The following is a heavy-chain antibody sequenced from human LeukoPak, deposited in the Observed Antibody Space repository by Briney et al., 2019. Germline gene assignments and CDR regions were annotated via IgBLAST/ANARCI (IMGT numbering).Heavy chain of an antibody. CDR1: GGTFSSYA. J-gene: IGHJ4*02. Sequence: SVKVSCKASGGTFSSYAISWVRQAPGQGLEWMGGIIPIFGTANYAQKFQGRVTITADESTSTAYMELSSLRSEDAAVYYCARGFDYDYVWGSYPPDYYFDYWGQGTLVTVSS. D-gene: IGHD3-16*01. CDR3: ARGFDYDYVWGSYPPDYYFDY. CDR2: IIPIFGTA. V-gene: IGHV1-69*13.